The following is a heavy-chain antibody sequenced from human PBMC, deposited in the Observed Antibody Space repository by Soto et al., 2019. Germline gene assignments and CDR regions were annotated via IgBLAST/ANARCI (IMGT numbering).Heavy chain of an antibody. CDR3: ARTRGGFHTYYGMDV. V-gene: IGHV3-33*01. CDR1: GFSFTTYS. D-gene: IGHD3-16*01. J-gene: IGHJ6*02. Sequence: QVQLEESGGGVVQPGRSLRLACLASGFSFTTYSMHWVRRAPGKGLEWVAGRWYDGSEKYYSGSVKGRVSIFKDNFKNTRFLQQNSLRAEDTAVYYCARTRGGFHTYYGMDVWGQGTAVTVSS. CDR2: RWYDGSEK.